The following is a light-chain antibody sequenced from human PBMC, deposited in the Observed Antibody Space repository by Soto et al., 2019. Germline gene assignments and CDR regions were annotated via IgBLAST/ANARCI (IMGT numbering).Light chain of an antibody. CDR2: AAS. Sequence: DIQMTKSPSSLSPSVGDRVTITCRPSQSISSYLKWYQQKPGKAPKLLIYAASSLQSGVPSRCSGSGSGTDFTLTISSPQPEDFATYYCQKSYSTPLTFGGGTKVDIK. V-gene: IGKV1-39*01. CDR1: QSISSY. CDR3: QKSYSTPLT. J-gene: IGKJ4*01.